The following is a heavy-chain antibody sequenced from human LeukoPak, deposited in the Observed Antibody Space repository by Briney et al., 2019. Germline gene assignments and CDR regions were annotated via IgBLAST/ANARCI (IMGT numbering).Heavy chain of an antibody. J-gene: IGHJ4*02. CDR1: GGSVSSGSYY. Sequence: RASETLSLTCTVSGGSVSSGSYYWSWIRQPPGKGLEWIGYIYYSGSTYYNPSLKSRVTISVDTSKNQFSLKLNSMTAEDTAVYYCARDRHSSYIDYWGQGTLVTVSS. CDR2: IYYSGST. D-gene: IGHD1-26*01. CDR3: ARDRHSSYIDY. V-gene: IGHV4-30-4*01.